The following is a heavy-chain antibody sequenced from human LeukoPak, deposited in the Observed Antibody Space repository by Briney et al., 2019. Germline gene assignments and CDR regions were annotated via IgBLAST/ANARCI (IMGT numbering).Heavy chain of an antibody. CDR1: GGSISSDGYY. J-gene: IGHJ3*02. CDR2: IYYSGTT. Sequence: SQTLSLTCTVSGGSISSDGYYWTWIRQHPGTGLEWIGYIYYSGTTYYNPSLESRVTLSVDTSKNQFSLRPSSVTAADTAVYYCARYRDSGGRLAFDIWGQGTMATVSS. D-gene: IGHD2-15*01. V-gene: IGHV4-31*03. CDR3: ARYRDSGGRLAFDI.